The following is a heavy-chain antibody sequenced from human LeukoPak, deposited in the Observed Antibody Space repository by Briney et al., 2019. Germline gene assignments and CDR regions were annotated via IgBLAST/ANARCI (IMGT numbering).Heavy chain of an antibody. CDR3: ARHLKSPRSYGSGKGNWFDP. D-gene: IGHD3-10*01. V-gene: IGHV5-51*01. J-gene: IGHJ5*02. Sequence: GESLKISCKGSGYSFTSYWIGLVRQMPGKGVEWMGIIYPGDSDTRYSPSFQGQVTISADKSISTAYLQWSSLKASDTAMYYCARHLKSPRSYGSGKGNWFDPWGQGTLVTVSS. CDR2: IYPGDSDT. CDR1: GYSFTSYW.